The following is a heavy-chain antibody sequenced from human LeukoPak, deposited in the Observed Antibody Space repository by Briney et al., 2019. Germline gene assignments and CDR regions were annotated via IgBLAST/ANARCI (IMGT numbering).Heavy chain of an antibody. CDR1: GYIFTSYL. D-gene: IGHD3-22*01. CDR3: ARHTYYDSSGYYDDY. CDR2: IYPGDSDT. V-gene: IGHV5-51*01. Sequence: GESQNISCKGSGYIFTSYLIDWVRQLPVKGLEWMGMIYPGDSDTRYSPSFQGQVTISADKSISTAYLQWSSLKASDTAMYYCARHTYYDSSGYYDDYWGQGTLVTASS. J-gene: IGHJ4*02.